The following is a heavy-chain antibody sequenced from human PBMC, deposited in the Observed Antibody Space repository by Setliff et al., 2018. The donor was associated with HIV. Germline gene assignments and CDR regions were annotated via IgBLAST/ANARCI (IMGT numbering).Heavy chain of an antibody. J-gene: IGHJ1*01. V-gene: IGHV3-23*01. D-gene: IGHD6-19*01. CDR1: GSTFNTYA. CDR3: AKDHHALYIAVAGTPYK. CDR2: ISGGGRNT. Sequence: PGGSLRLSCAASGSTFNTYAMSWVRQAPGKGLEWVSAISGGGRNTYYADSVKGRFTISRDNSKNTVSLQMNSLTAEDTAKYFCAKDHHALYIAVAGTPYKWGQGTQVTVSS.